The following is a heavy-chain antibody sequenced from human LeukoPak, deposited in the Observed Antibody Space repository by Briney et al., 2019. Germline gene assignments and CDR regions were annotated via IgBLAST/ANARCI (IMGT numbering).Heavy chain of an antibody. CDR1: GGSISTYY. Sequence: SETLSLTCTLSGGSISTYYWSWIRQPPGKGLGWIGYIYHSGSTNYNPSLKSRVTISVDTSKNQFSLKLSSVTAADTAAYYCARGGGYASPIGYWGQGALVTVSS. CDR2: IYHSGST. J-gene: IGHJ4*02. D-gene: IGHD5-12*01. V-gene: IGHV4-59*01. CDR3: ARGGGYASPIGY.